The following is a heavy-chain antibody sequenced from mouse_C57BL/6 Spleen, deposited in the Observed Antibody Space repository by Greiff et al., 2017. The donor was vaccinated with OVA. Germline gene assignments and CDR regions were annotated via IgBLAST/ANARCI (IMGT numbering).Heavy chain of an antibody. V-gene: IGHV1-22*01. Sequence: EVQLVESGPELVKPGASVQMSCKASGYTFTDYNMHWVKQSHGKSLEWIGYINPNNGGTSYNQKFKGKATLTVNKSSSTAYMELRSLTSEDSAVYYCARVYYYGSSLFYCAMDYWGQGTSVTVSS. D-gene: IGHD1-1*01. CDR1: GYTFTDYN. CDR2: INPNNGGT. CDR3: ARVYYYGSSLFYCAMDY. J-gene: IGHJ4*01.